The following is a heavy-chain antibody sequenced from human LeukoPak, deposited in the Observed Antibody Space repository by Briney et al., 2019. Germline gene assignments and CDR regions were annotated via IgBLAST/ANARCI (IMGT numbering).Heavy chain of an antibody. J-gene: IGHJ4*02. CDR1: GFTFSSYA. Sequence: GGSLRLSCAASGFTFSSYAMSWVRQAPGQGLEWVPAVSGSGGYTYYADSVKGRFTISRDNSKNTLYLQMNSLRAEDTAVYYCAKSPQVSTVTTYYFHYWGQGTLVTVSS. D-gene: IGHD4-17*01. CDR2: VSGSGGYT. V-gene: IGHV3-23*01. CDR3: AKSPQVSTVTTYYFHY.